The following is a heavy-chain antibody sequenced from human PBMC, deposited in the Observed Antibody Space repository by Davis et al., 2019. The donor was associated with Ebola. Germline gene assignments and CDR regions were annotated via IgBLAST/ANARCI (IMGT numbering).Heavy chain of an antibody. V-gene: IGHV3-15*01. CDR1: GFSFNTAW. CDR2: IKSKTDGGTT. J-gene: IGHJ4*02. Sequence: GASLKISCAASGFSFNTAWMNWVRQAPGRGLEWVGRIKSKTDGGTTDYAAPVKGRFTISRDDSRNTLYLQMSGLRPEDTAVYYCAKGQRGVAVAGLDYWGQGTLVTVSS. D-gene: IGHD6-19*01. CDR3: AKGQRGVAVAGLDY.